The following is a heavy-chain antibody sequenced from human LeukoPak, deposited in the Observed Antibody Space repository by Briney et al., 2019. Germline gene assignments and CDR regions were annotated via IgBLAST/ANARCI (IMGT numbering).Heavy chain of an antibody. CDR3: ARVIDYDSSGYYLGY. V-gene: IGHV4-34*01. CDR2: INDSGST. CDR1: GGSFSGYY. D-gene: IGHD3-22*01. Sequence: SETLSLTCAVYGGSFSGYYWSWIRHPPGKGLEWIGEINDSGSTSCSPSLKSRVSISVDTSKNQFSLKLSSVTAADTAVYYCARVIDYDSSGYYLGYWGQGTRVTVSS. J-gene: IGHJ4*02.